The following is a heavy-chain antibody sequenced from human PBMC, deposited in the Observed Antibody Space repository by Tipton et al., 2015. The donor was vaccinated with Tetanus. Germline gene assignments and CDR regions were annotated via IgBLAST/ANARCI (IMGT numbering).Heavy chain of an antibody. CDR1: GGSISSTSYY. CDR2: MYNSGAT. V-gene: IGHV4-39*02. CDR3: ARPEASGRARGFDI. Sequence: GLVKPSETLSLTCTVSGGSISSTSYYWAWIRQPPGKGLEWIGTMYNSGATYYNPSLKGRVTISGDTSKNLFSLTSVTASDTAVYYYARPEASGRARGFDIWGQGTKVTVSP. D-gene: IGHD3-10*01. J-gene: IGHJ3*02.